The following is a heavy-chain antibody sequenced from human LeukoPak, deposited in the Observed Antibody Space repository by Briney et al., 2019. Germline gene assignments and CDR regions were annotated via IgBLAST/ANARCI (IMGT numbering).Heavy chain of an antibody. CDR1: GFDFSSYW. D-gene: IGHD3-3*01. V-gene: IGHV3-74*01. J-gene: IGHJ6*03. Sequence: GGSLSLSCAASGFDFSSYWMHWVRQAPGKGMVWVSRINSDGRSTSYADSVKGRITMSRDDAKNTLYLQMNSLRAEDTAVYYCASKGLGDFWSCYYNYYYYYMDVWGKGTTVTVSS. CDR3: ASKGLGDFWSCYYNYYYYYMDV. CDR2: INSDGRST.